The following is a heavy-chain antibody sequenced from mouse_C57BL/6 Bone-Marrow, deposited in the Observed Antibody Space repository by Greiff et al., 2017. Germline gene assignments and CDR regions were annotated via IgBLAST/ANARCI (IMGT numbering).Heavy chain of an antibody. CDR3: AIYDYPAWFAY. CDR2: INPGSGGT. D-gene: IGHD2-4*01. CDR1: GYAFTNYL. Sequence: QVQLQQSGAELVRPGTSVKVSCKASGYAFTNYLIEWVKQRPGQGLAWIGVINPGSGGTNYNEKFKGKATLTADKSSSTAYMQLSSLTSEDSAVYFCAIYDYPAWFAYWGQGTLVTVSA. J-gene: IGHJ3*01. V-gene: IGHV1-54*01.